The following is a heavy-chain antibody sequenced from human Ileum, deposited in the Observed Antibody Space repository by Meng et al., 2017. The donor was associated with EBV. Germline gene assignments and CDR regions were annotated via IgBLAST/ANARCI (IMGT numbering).Heavy chain of an antibody. D-gene: IGHD3-3*01. V-gene: IGHV1-69*13. CDR3: TRQPSHGVFEN. J-gene: IGHJ4*02. CDR2: SIPTIDTV. CDR1: GGSFSTHT. Sequence: QFKLVQSGAELKNPWSSVKVACKTSGGSFSTHTFSWVRQAPGQGLEWMGGSIPTIDTVAQKFQGRVTITADESTTTAYMELTNLTSDDTAVYYCTRQPSHGVFENWGQGTLVTVSS.